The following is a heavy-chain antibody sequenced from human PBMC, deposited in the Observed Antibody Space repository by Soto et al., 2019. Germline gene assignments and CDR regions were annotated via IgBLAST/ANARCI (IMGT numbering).Heavy chain of an antibody. J-gene: IGHJ6*02. CDR3: ARDLVRIAAAGTDYYYYGMDV. V-gene: IGHV1-69*01. CDR1: GGTFSSYA. Sequence: QVQLVQSGAEVKKPGSSVKVSCKASGGTFSSYAISWVRQAPGQGLEWMGGIIPIFGTANYAQKFQGRVTITADESTSTDYMELSSLRSEDTAVYYCARDLVRIAAAGTDYYYYGMDVWGQGTTVTVSS. D-gene: IGHD6-13*01. CDR2: IIPIFGTA.